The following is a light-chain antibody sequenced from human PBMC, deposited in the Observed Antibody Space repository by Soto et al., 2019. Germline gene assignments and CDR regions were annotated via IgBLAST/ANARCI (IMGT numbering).Light chain of an antibody. J-gene: IGKJ2*03. V-gene: IGKV1-39*01. CDR1: QNIRVY. CDR3: QQIFGTRYS. CDR2: AAS. Sequence: DIQMTQSPSSLSASVGDRVTITCRASQNIRVYLKWYQQKPGKAPKPLIYAASTLLSGVPSRFSGSGSGTDFTLTISSLQPEDVATYYCQQIFGTRYSFGQWTTLEI.